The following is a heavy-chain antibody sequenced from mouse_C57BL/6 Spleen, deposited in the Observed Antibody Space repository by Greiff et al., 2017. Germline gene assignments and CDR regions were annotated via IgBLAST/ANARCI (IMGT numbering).Heavy chain of an antibody. J-gene: IGHJ4*01. V-gene: IGHV1-64*01. CDR3: ARRSYSNYNAMDY. Sequence: VQLQQSGAELVKPGASVKLSCKASGYTFTSYWMHCVKQRPGQGLEWIGMIHPNSGSTNYNEKFKSKATLTVDKSSSTAYMQLSSLTSEDSAVYYCARRSYSNYNAMDYWGQGTSVTVSS. CDR1: GYTFTSYW. D-gene: IGHD2-5*01. CDR2: IHPNSGST.